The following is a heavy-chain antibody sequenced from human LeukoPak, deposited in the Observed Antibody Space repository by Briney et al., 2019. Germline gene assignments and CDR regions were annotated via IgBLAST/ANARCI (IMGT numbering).Heavy chain of an antibody. CDR3: TRDPEALDY. CDR1: GFTISDYS. J-gene: IGHJ4*02. V-gene: IGHV3-48*02. Sequence: PGGSLRLSCAASGFTISDYSMNWVRQAPGKGLEWISYIRKITTTTYYADSVGGRFASSRDNAKNAVYLQMNSPRDDDTAVYYCTRDPEALDYWGQGTLVTVSS. CDR2: IRKITTTT.